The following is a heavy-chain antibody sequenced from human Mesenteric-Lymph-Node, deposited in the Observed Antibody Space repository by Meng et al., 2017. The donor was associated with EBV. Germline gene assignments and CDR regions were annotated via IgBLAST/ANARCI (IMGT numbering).Heavy chain of an antibody. CDR2: INHSGST. D-gene: IGHD6-13*01. Sequence: QGQLQQWGAGLLKPSETLSLTCAVYGGSFSGYYWSWIRQPSGKGLEWIGEINHSGSTNYNPSLKSRVTISVDTSKNQFSLKLSSVTAADTAVYYCAREMSIAAAGSPLAYWGQGTLVTVSS. V-gene: IGHV4-34*01. CDR1: GGSFSGYY. J-gene: IGHJ4*02. CDR3: AREMSIAAAGSPLAY.